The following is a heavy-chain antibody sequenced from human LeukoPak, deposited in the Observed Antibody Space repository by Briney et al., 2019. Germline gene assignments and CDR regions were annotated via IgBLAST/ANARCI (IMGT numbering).Heavy chain of an antibody. D-gene: IGHD6-19*01. J-gene: IGHJ4*02. V-gene: IGHV1-8*02. CDR3: ARDLAVAGSFDY. CDR2: MNPNSGNT. CDR1: GYTFSIYD. Sequence: ASVKVSCKASGYTFSIYDINWVRQATGQGLEWMGWMNPNSGNTGYAQKFQGRVTITRNTSISTAYMEVSSLRSEDMAVYYCARDLAVAGSFDYWGQGTLVTVSS.